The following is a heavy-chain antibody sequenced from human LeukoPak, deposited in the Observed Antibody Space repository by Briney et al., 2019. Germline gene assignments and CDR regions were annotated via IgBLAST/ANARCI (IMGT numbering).Heavy chain of an antibody. V-gene: IGHV1-8*01. Sequence: ASVTVSFKSSGYTFTSYDINGVRQPTGQGLEWVGWMNPNSGHTGNAQKFQGRITMTRNTPIRTAYMELSSLGSEDTAVYYCATVTRDCSRASCYNYWGQGTLVTVSS. CDR1: GYTFTSYD. D-gene: IGHD2-2*02. CDR2: MNPNSGHT. J-gene: IGHJ4*02. CDR3: ATVTRDCSRASCYNY.